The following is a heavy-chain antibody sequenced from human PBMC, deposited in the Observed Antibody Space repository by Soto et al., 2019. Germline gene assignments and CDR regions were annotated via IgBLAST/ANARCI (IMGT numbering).Heavy chain of an antibody. CDR3: ARARISILGVVKGPFDH. Sequence: SETLSLTCDVYGGSFSGFYWNWFRQPPGKGLEWIGDINPDGYTNYDPSLESRVTISVDTSKHQFSLRLSSVTAADTAVYYCARARISILGVVKGPFDHWGQGALVTVSS. D-gene: IGHD3-3*01. V-gene: IGHV4-34*01. CDR2: INPDGYT. CDR1: GGSFSGFY. J-gene: IGHJ4*02.